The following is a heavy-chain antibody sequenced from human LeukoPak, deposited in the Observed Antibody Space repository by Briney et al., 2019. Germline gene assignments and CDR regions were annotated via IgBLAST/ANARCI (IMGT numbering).Heavy chain of an antibody. D-gene: IGHD3-22*01. V-gene: IGHV3-30-3*01. CDR2: ISYDGSNK. Sequence: GRSLRLSCAASGFTFSSYAMHWVRQAPGKRLEWVAVISYDGSNKYYADSVKGRFTISRDNSKNTLYLQMNSLRAEDTAVYYCARTRDYYDSSGYNYWGQGTLVTVSS. CDR3: ARTRDYYDSSGYNY. J-gene: IGHJ4*02. CDR1: GFTFSSYA.